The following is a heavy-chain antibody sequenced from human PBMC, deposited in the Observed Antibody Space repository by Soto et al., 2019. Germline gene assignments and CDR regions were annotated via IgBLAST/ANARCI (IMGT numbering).Heavy chain of an antibody. CDR3: ATYNAGGEPYIDNGMDV. Sequence: ASVKVSCKVSGYTLTELSIHCVVLSPLKGLEWMGGFEPEDGETIFAQKFQGRVTMTEDASTDTAYMELSSLRFEDTAVYYCATYNAGGEPYIDNGMDVWGQGTTVTVSS. J-gene: IGHJ6*02. CDR2: FEPEDGET. V-gene: IGHV1-24*01. CDR1: GYTLTELS. D-gene: IGHD3-10*01.